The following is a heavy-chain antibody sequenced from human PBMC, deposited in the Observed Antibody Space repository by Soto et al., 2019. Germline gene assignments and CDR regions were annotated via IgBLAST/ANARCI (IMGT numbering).Heavy chain of an antibody. CDR3: AKYDGSHTNSGFDY. J-gene: IGHJ4*02. CDR2: ISGGGGGT. Sequence: GGAVSLSCEGSGLILNNYAITSFRQAPGKGLEWVSSISGGGGGTYYADSVKGRFTTSSDNSKNTLYLQMNSLRAEDTAVYYCAKYDGSHTNSGFDYWGQGTLVTVSS. CDR1: GLILNNYA. V-gene: IGHV3-23*01. D-gene: IGHD1-26*01.